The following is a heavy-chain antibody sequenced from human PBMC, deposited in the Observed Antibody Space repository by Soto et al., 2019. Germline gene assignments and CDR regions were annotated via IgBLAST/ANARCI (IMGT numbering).Heavy chain of an antibody. J-gene: IGHJ6*02. CDR2: IIPIFGTA. CDR3: ANTRNWTAGRYYYGMDV. CDR1: GGTFSSYA. V-gene: IGHV1-69*12. D-gene: IGHD1-1*01. Sequence: QVQLVQSGAEVKKPGSSVKVSCKASGGTFSSYAISWVRQAPGQGLEWMGGIIPIFGTADYAQKFQGRVTITAVESTSTAYMDLSSLISQETAVYYCANTRNWTAGRYYYGMDVWGQGNTVTVSS.